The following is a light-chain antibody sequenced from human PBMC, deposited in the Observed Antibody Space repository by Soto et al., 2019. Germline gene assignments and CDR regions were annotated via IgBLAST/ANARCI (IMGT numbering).Light chain of an antibody. Sequence: DIQMTQSPSSLSASVGDRVTITCRASQTISNYLSWYQQKPGKAPKLLIYGASGLQSGVPSRFSGSGSGTDVTLTISSLQPEDFANYYCQQSYSTRTWTFGQGTKVEIK. V-gene: IGKV1-39*01. CDR1: QTISNY. CDR2: GAS. J-gene: IGKJ1*01. CDR3: QQSYSTRTWT.